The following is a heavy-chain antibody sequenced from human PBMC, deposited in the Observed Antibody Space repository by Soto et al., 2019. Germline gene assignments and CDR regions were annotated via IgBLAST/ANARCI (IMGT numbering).Heavy chain of an antibody. Sequence: GESLKLSCKASGYIFIDYWIGWVRQMPGKGLEWMGIVYPRDSDTRYSPSFQGQVTISADRSTGTAFLQWRSLKASDTALYYCARPPLPGYSIHFNSWGQGTLVTSPQ. D-gene: IGHD2-15*01. CDR1: GYIFIDYW. V-gene: IGHV5-51*01. J-gene: IGHJ4*02. CDR3: ARPPLPGYSIHFNS. CDR2: VYPRDSDT.